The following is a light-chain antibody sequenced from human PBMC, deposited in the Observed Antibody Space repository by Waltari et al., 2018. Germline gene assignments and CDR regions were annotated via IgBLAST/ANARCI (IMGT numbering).Light chain of an antibody. CDR2: RDD. CDR3: QSFDRDLNAVL. V-gene: IGLV1-40*01. J-gene: IGLJ2*01. Sequence: QSVLTQPPSVSGAPGQSVTISCTGSSSNIGTGYDVHGYQQIPGSAPKVLIYRDDNRPSGVPGRFSGSKSGTSASLSVTGLHVEDEADYFCQSFDRDLNAVLFGGGTKLTVL. CDR1: SSNIGTGYD.